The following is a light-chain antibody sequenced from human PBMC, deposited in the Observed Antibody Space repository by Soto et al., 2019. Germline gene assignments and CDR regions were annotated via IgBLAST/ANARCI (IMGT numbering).Light chain of an antibody. CDR1: SSDVGGYNY. V-gene: IGLV2-14*01. CDR3: SSYTSIGTLV. Sequence: QSALTQPASVSGSPGQSITISCTGTSSDVGGYNYVSWYQQHPGKDPKLMIYEVSKWPSGVSNRFSGSKSGNTASLTISGLQAEDEADYYCSSYTSIGTLVFGGGTQLTVL. J-gene: IGLJ2*01. CDR2: EVS.